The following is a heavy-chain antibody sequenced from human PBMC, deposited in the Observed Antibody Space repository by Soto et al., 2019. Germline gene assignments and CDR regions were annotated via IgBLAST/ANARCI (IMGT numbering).Heavy chain of an antibody. D-gene: IGHD6-13*01. V-gene: IGHV2-26*01. CDR3: ARKLRAYSSSWSDKWDFDL. J-gene: IGHJ2*01. Sequence: QVTLKASGPVLVKPTETLTLTCTVSGFSLSNARMGVRWIRQPPGQALEWLAHIFSNDETSYSPSLKSRLTIYNDPSKSNVVRTITNTYPGETATYSCARKLRAYSSSWSDKWDFDLWGRGTLVTVSS. CDR2: IFSNDET. CDR1: GFSLSNARMG.